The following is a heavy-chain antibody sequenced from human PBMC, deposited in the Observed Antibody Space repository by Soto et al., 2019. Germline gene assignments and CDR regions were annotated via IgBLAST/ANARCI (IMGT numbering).Heavy chain of an antibody. V-gene: IGHV3-48*03. CDR3: ARDSGGYSYYYYGMDV. CDR2: ISSSGSTI. CDR1: GFTFSSYE. D-gene: IGHD3-16*01. J-gene: IGHJ6*02. Sequence: EVQLVESGGGLVQPGGSLRLSCAASGFTFSSYEMNWVRQAPGKGLEWVSYISSSGSTIYYADSVKGRFTISRDNAKNSLYLQMNSLRAEDTAVYYCARDSGGYSYYYYGMDVWCQGTTFTVSS.